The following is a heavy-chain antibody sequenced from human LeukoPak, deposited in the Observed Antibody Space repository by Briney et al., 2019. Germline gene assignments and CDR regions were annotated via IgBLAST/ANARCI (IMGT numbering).Heavy chain of an antibody. Sequence: GGSLRLSCAASGFTFSSYAMSWVRQAPGKGLEWVSAISGSGGSTYYADSVEGRFTISRDNSKNTLYLQMNSLRAEDTAVYYCAKSAVASYYYDSSGYYYFDYWGQGTLVTVSS. J-gene: IGHJ4*02. CDR3: AKSAVASYYYDSSGYYYFDY. V-gene: IGHV3-23*01. CDR1: GFTFSSYA. CDR2: ISGSGGST. D-gene: IGHD3-22*01.